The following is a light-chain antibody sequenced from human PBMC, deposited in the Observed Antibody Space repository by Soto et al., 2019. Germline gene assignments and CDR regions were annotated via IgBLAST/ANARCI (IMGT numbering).Light chain of an antibody. CDR1: SSNLGSNT. Sequence: QSVLTQPPSASGTPGQRVTISCSGSSSNLGSNTVNWYQHLPGTAPKLLIYSNNQRPSGVPARLSGSKSGTSASLAISGLQSEDEADYYCAARDDSLNGPVFGGGTKLTVL. J-gene: IGLJ2*01. CDR3: AARDDSLNGPV. CDR2: SNN. V-gene: IGLV1-44*01.